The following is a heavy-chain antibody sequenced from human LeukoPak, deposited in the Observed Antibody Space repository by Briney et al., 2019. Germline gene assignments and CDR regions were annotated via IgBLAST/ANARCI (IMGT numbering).Heavy chain of an antibody. CDR3: AKDWRRSIDGDFDY. CDR1: GFTFSSYA. D-gene: IGHD3-3*01. J-gene: IGHJ4*02. V-gene: IGHV3-23*01. Sequence: GGSLRLSCAASGFTFSSYAMSWVRQAPGKGLEWVSAISGSGGSTYYADSVKGRFSISRDNSKNTLYLQMNSLRAEDTAVHYCAKDWRRSIDGDFDYWGQGTLVTVSS. CDR2: ISGSGGST.